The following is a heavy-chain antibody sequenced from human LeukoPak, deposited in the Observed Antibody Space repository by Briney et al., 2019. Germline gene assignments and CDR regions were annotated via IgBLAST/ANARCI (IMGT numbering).Heavy chain of an antibody. CDR2: IYYTGST. J-gene: IGHJ4*02. D-gene: IGHD2-15*01. CDR3: ARQYCSGGSCYLRFYFFDY. CDR1: GGSLSSSSYY. V-gene: IGHV4-39*01. Sequence: SETLSLTCTVSGGSLSSSSYYWGWIRQPPGKGLEWIGSIYYTGSTYYNPSLKSRVTISVDTSKNQFSLKLSSVTAADTAVYYCARQYCSGGSCYLRFYFFDYWGQGTLVTVSS.